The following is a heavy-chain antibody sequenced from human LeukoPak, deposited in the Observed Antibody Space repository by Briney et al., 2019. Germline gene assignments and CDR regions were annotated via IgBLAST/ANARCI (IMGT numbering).Heavy chain of an antibody. Sequence: GGSLRLSCAASGFTVSSNYMSWLRQAPGKGLEWVSVLYSGGKTYYADSAKGRFTISRDSSTNTLYLQMESLRAEDTAVYYCAREVGAATTYFDYWGQGTLVIVSS. CDR1: GFTVSSNY. J-gene: IGHJ4*02. CDR2: LYSGGKT. D-gene: IGHD1-1*01. V-gene: IGHV3-53*01. CDR3: AREVGAATTYFDY.